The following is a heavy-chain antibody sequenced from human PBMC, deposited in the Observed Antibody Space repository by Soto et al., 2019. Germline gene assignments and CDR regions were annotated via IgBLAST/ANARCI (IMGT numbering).Heavy chain of an antibody. CDR2: ISSDGSKK. V-gene: IGHV3-30*18. CDR3: AKHGGPSYFDY. CDR1: GFRFASYG. J-gene: IGHJ4*02. Sequence: GGSLRLSCAAPGFRFASYGMYWVRQTPGKGLEWVALISSDGSKKDYAESVKGRFTISRDNSKNTLYLHMDSLRAEDTAVYYCAKHGGPSYFDYWGQGTVVTVSS.